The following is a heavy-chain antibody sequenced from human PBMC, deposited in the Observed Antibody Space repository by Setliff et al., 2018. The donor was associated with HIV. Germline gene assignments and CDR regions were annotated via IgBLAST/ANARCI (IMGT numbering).Heavy chain of an antibody. D-gene: IGHD3-9*01. J-gene: IGHJ4*02. Sequence: GGSLRLSCQGSGFTFISYAMNWVRQAPGKGLEWVAVISYDVSNNFFADSVKGRFTISRDNSKDTLYLQMNNLRADDTAVYYCARRTGDDWYYFDYWGQGTLVTVSS. CDR3: ARRTGDDWYYFDY. CDR2: ISYDVSNN. CDR1: GFTFISYA. V-gene: IGHV3-30-3*01.